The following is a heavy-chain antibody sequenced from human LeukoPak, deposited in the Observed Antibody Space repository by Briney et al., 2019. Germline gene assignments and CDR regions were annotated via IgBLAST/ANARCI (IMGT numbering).Heavy chain of an antibody. CDR3: ARDCPSESCYYGSGSPDAFDI. CDR1: GYTFTSYY. J-gene: IGHJ3*02. D-gene: IGHD3-10*01. CDR2: INPSGGST. V-gene: IGHV1-46*01. Sequence: ASVKVSCKASGYTFTSYYMHWVRQAPGQGLEWMGIINPSGGSTSYAQKFQGRVTMTEDTSTDTAYMELSSLRSEDTAVYYCARDCPSESCYYGSGSPDAFDIWGQGTMVTVSS.